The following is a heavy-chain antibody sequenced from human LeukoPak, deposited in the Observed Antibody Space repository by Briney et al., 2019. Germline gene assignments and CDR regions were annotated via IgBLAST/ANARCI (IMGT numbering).Heavy chain of an antibody. V-gene: IGHV4-31*11. J-gene: IGHJ3*01. CDR1: GGSISRGAFF. Sequence: PSETLSLTCAVSGGSISRGAFFWSWLRQHPGKGLEWIGYIYYGGSTYYNPSLQSRLTLSVDSSKNQFSLNLSSVTAADTAVYYCASSIVVGPLGHDAFDVWGQGTVVTVSS. D-gene: IGHD3-22*01. CDR2: IYYGGST. CDR3: ASSIVVGPLGHDAFDV.